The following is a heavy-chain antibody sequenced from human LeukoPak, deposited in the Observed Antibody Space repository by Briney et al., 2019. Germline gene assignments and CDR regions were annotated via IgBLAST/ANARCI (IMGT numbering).Heavy chain of an antibody. CDR2: IYYTGST. V-gene: IGHV4-59*01. CDR1: GDSMRSYF. D-gene: IGHD6-19*01. Sequence: SETLSLTCTVSGDSMRSYFWSWIRQPQGKGPEWIGYIYYTGSTNYNPSLKSRVTILVDTSKNQFSLKLTSVTAADTAVYYCARVPSSGSYRDAFDIWGQGTMVTVSS. J-gene: IGHJ3*02. CDR3: ARVPSSGSYRDAFDI.